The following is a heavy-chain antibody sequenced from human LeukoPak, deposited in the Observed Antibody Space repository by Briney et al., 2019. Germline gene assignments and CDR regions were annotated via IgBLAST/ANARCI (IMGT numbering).Heavy chain of an antibody. CDR3: ASGRPSEGAFDI. D-gene: IGHD2-15*01. CDR2: INAGNGNT. J-gene: IGHJ3*02. Sequence: ASVKVSCKASGYTFTSYAMHWVRQAPGQRLEWMGWINAGNGNTKYSQKFQGRVTITRDTSASTAYMELSSLRSEDTAVYYCASGRPSEGAFDIWGQGTMVTVSS. CDR1: GYTFTSYA. V-gene: IGHV1-3*01.